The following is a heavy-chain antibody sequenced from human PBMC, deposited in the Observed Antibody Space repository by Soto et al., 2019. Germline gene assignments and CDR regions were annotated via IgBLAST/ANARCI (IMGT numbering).Heavy chain of an antibody. J-gene: IGHJ4*02. D-gene: IGHD6-13*01. CDR3: AHSWGIAAAVTLDY. V-gene: IGHV2-5*01. CDR2: IYWNDDK. CDR1: GFSLSTSGVG. Sequence: QITLKESGPTLVKPTQTLTLTCTFSGFSLSTSGVGVGWIRQPPGKALEWLALIYWNDDKRYSPSLKSRLTINKDTSKNQVGLTMTNMEPVDPATYYCAHSWGIAAAVTLDYWGQGTLVTVSS.